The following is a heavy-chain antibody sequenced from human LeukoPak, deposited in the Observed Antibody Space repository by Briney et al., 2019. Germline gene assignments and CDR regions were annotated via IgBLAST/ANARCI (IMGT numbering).Heavy chain of an antibody. Sequence: ASVKVSCKASGYTFTSYAMHWVRQAPGQRLEWMGWINAGNGNTKYSQKFQGRVTITRDTSASTAYMELSSLRSEDTAVYYCARGYANGDDWNWFDPWGQGTLVTVSS. CDR2: INAGNGNT. V-gene: IGHV1-3*01. CDR3: ARGYANGDDWNWFDP. CDR1: GYTFTSYA. D-gene: IGHD2-21*02. J-gene: IGHJ5*02.